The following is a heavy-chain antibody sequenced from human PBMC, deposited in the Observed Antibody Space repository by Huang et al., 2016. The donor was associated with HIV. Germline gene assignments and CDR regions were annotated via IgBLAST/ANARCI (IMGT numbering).Heavy chain of an antibody. J-gene: IGHJ4*02. CDR2: INTDPGDP. CDR1: GYTFSDYA. CDR3: SSGEKSNGFDH. V-gene: IGHV7-4-1*02. Sequence: QVQLVQSESDLKKPGASVKVSCKVSGYTFSDYAINWVRQDPGQGLEWMGWINTDPGDPTYSPGFRGRFVFSMDTSLSTAFLQISSLESDDSALYYCSSGEKSNGFDHWGQGTLVTVSS. D-gene: IGHD6-19*01.